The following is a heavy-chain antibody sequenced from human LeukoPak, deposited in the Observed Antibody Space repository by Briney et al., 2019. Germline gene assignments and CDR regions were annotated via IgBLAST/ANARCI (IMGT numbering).Heavy chain of an antibody. D-gene: IGHD3-22*01. CDR3: AARRDYYDSSGYLPLDY. Sequence: ASVKVSCKASGYTFTSYYMHWVRQAPGQGPEWMGIINPSGGSTSYAQKFQGRVTMTRDTSTSTVYMELSSLRSEDTAVYYCAARRDYYDSSGYLPLDYWGQGALVTVSS. V-gene: IGHV1-46*03. CDR1: GYTFTSYY. J-gene: IGHJ4*02. CDR2: INPSGGST.